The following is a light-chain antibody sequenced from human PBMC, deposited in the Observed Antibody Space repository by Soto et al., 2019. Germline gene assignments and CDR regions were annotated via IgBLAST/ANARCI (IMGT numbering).Light chain of an antibody. V-gene: IGLV2-11*01. CDR2: DVS. CDR1: SSDVGGYNY. CDR3: CSYAGSHTYVV. Sequence: QSALTHPRSVSGSPGQSVTISCTGTSSDVGGYNYVSWYQQHPGKAPKVMIYDVSKRPSGVPDRFSGSKSGNTASLTISGLQAEDEADYYCCSYAGSHTYVVFGGGTQLTVL. J-gene: IGLJ2*01.